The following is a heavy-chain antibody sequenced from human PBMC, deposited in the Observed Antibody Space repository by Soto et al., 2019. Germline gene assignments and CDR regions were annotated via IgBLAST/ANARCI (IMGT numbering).Heavy chain of an antibody. Sequence: AASVKVSCKASGYTFTSYGISWVRQAPGQRLEWMGWINACNGNTKYSQKFQGRVTITRDTSASTAYMELSSLRSEDTAVYYCARDPGYRYGYNWGQGTLVTVS. D-gene: IGHD5-18*01. V-gene: IGHV1-3*01. CDR3: ARDPGYRYGYN. CDR2: INACNGNT. CDR1: GYTFTSYG. J-gene: IGHJ4*02.